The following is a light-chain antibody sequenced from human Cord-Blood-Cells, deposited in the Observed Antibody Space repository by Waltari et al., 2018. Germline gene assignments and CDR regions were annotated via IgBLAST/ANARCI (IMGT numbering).Light chain of an antibody. CDR2: AAS. V-gene: IGKV1-9*01. CDR1: QGISSY. CDR3: QQLNSYLT. Sequence: DIQLTQSPSFLSASVGDRVTITCRASQGISSYLAWYQQKPGKAPKLLIYAASTLQSGVPSRFSGSGSGTEFTLTINSLQPEDFATYYCQQLNSYLTFGPGTKVDIK. J-gene: IGKJ3*01.